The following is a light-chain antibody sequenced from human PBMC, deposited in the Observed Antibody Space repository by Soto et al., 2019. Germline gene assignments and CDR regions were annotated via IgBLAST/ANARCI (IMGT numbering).Light chain of an antibody. CDR2: GAS. Sequence: EIVLTQSPGTLSLSPGERATLSCRASHSVSSSYLAWYQQKPGQAPRLLIYGASQRAAGIPDRFSGTGSGTGVTLAISRLEPEDFVVYYCHQYGSSPYTFGQGTKLDIK. V-gene: IGKV3-20*01. CDR3: HQYGSSPYT. CDR1: HSVSSSY. J-gene: IGKJ2*01.